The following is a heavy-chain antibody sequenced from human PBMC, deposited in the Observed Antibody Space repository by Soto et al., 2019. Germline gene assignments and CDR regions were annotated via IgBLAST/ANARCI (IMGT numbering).Heavy chain of an antibody. D-gene: IGHD3-10*01. CDR1: GFALDTSGVG. CDR2: IYWDDDK. CDR3: AHRRFRILFGEKSNCFDP. V-gene: IGHV2-5*02. Sequence: QITLKESGPTLVKPTQTLTLTCTFSGFALDTSGVGVGWFRQPPGKALEWLALIYWDDDKRYSPSLKSRLTITKDTSKNQVVLTMTNMDPVDTATYNCAHRRFRILFGEKSNCFDPWGQGTLVTVSS. J-gene: IGHJ5*02.